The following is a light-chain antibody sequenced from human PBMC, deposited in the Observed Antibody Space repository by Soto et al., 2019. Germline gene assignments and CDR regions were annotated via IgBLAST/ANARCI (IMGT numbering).Light chain of an antibody. Sequence: DIQMTQSPSTLSASIGDRVTITCRASRNIGSWLAWYQQKAGKAPNLLIYKASTLETGVPSRFSGSASGTEFTLTISRLQPDDVATYYCQQHANYPITFGGGTKVEI. CDR3: QQHANYPIT. CDR1: RNIGSW. CDR2: KAS. V-gene: IGKV1-5*03. J-gene: IGKJ4*01.